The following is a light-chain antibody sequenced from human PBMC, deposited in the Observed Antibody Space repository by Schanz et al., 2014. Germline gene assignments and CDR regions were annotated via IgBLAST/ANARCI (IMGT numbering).Light chain of an antibody. CDR2: GAS. V-gene: IGKV3-15*01. CDR3: QQYHDWPPLT. J-gene: IGKJ4*01. CDR1: QSVSYY. Sequence: EIVLTQSPATLSLSPGERATLSCRANQSVSYYLAWYQQRPGQAPRLLIYGASTRATGIPGRFSGSGSGTEFTLTISSLQSEDFAVYYCQQYHDWPPLTFGGGTKVEIK.